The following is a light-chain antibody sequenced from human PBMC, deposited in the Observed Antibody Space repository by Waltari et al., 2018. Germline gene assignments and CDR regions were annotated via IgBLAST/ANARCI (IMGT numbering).Light chain of an antibody. CDR1: QSLTKSY. V-gene: IGKV3-20*01. CDR3: QQYGSSVLYT. Sequence: VLTQSPGTLSVSPGESAPLSCTACQSLTKSYLAWYQQKPGQDPRLLIYGASSRAAGIPDRFSGSGSGTDFSLTISRLDPEDCAVYYCQQYGSSVLYTFGQGTKLEIK. J-gene: IGKJ2*01. CDR2: GAS.